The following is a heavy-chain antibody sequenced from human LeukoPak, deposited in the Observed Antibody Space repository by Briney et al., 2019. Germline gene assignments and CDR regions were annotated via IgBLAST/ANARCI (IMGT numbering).Heavy chain of an antibody. D-gene: IGHD1-26*01. Sequence: GGSLRLSCAASGFTFSSYAMHWVRQAPGKGLEWVAVISYDGSNKYYADSVKGRFTISRDNAKNSLYLQMNSLRAEDTAVYYCARVKPTVGARQLWDLGEELAFDIWGQGTMVTVSS. J-gene: IGHJ3*02. CDR3: ARVKPTVGARQLWDLGEELAFDI. CDR1: GFTFSSYA. V-gene: IGHV3-30-3*01. CDR2: ISYDGSNK.